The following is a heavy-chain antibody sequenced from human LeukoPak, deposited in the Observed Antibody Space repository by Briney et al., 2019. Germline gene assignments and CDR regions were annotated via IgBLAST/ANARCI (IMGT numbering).Heavy chain of an antibody. CDR1: GFTLSSYW. Sequence: GSLRLSCAASGFTLSSYWMSWVRQAPGKGLEWVSRIDSDGSTTDYADSVKGRFTISRDNANNTLYLQMNSLRAEDAGVYYCARGLTLLGYCSSTSCLMNYWGQGALVTVSS. CDR2: IDSDGSTT. CDR3: ARGLTLLGYCSSTSCLMNY. J-gene: IGHJ4*02. D-gene: IGHD2-2*01. V-gene: IGHV3-74*01.